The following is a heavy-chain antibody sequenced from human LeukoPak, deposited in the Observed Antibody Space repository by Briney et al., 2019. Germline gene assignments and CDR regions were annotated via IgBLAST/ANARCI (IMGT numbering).Heavy chain of an antibody. Sequence: ASGKVSCKASGYTFTSFGISWVRQAPGQGLEWIGWISGYNGNTNYGQKFQGRVTMTTDTSTSTAYMELRSLRSDDMAMYYCARDHIIMVGGVFDYWGQGTQVTVSS. CDR2: ISGYNGNT. CDR1: GYTFTSFG. V-gene: IGHV1-18*03. CDR3: ARDHIIMVGGVFDY. J-gene: IGHJ4*02. D-gene: IGHD3-10*01.